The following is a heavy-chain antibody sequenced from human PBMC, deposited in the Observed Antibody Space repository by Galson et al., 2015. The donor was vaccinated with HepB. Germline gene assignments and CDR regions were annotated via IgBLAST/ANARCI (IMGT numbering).Heavy chain of an antibody. D-gene: IGHD6-19*01. J-gene: IGHJ2*01. Sequence: SVKVSCKASGGTFSSYAISWVRQAPGQGLEWMGGIIPIFGTANYAQKFQGRVTITADESTSTAYMELSSLRSEDTAVYYCARDVTVAGTAYWYFDLWGRGTLVTVSS. CDR1: GGTFSSYA. CDR3: ARDVTVAGTAYWYFDL. CDR2: IIPIFGTA. V-gene: IGHV1-69*13.